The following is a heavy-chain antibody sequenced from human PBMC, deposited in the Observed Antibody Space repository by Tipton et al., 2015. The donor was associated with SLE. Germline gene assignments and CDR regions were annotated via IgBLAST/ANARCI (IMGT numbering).Heavy chain of an antibody. J-gene: IGHJ3*02. CDR3: ARSYPVDDDIGDAFDI. D-gene: IGHD5/OR15-5a*01. Sequence: QVQLVQSGAEVKKPGASVKVSCKASGYTFTGYYMHWVRQAPGQGLEWMGWINPNSGGTNYAQKFQGRVTMTRDTSISTAYMELSRLRSDDTAVYYCARSYPVDDDIGDAFDIWGRGTMVTVSS. CDR2: INPNSGGT. CDR1: GYTFTGYY. V-gene: IGHV1-2*02.